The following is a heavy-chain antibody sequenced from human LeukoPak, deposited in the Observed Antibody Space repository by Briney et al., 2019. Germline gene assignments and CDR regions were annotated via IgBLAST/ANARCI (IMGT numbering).Heavy chain of an antibody. CDR3: ARQVYSSSWSYYFEY. CDR1: GGSISSYY. Sequence: PSETLSLTCAVSGGSISSYYWSWIRQPPGRGLEWIGSIHYSGSTSYNSSLKSRVTISIDTSKNQFSLKLSSVTPADTAAYYCARQVYSSSWSYYFEYWGQGILVTVSS. D-gene: IGHD6-13*01. V-gene: IGHV4-59*01. J-gene: IGHJ4*02. CDR2: IHYSGST.